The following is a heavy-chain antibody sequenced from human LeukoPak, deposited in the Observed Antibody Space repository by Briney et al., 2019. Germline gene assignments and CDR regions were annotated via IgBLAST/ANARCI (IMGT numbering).Heavy chain of an antibody. J-gene: IGHJ4*02. CDR3: ASRRRYCSSTSCYLVY. V-gene: IGHV3-23*01. Sequence: GGSLRLSCAASGFTFSSYAMSWVRQAPGKGLEWVSAISGSGGSTYYADSVKGRFTISRDNSKNTLYLQMNSLRAEDTAVYYCASRRRYCSSTSCYLVYWGQGTLVTVSS. CDR1: GFTFSSYA. CDR2: ISGSGGST. D-gene: IGHD2-2*01.